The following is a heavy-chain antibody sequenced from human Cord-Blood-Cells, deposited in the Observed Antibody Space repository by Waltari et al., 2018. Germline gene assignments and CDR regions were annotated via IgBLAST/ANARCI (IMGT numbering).Heavy chain of an antibody. Sequence: QVQLVESGGGVVQPGRSLRLSCAASGFTFSSYAMHWVRQAPGKGLEWVAVISYNGSNKYYADSVKGRFTISRDNSKNTLYLQMNSLRAEDTAVYYCASRGSGYDFDYWGQGTLVTVSS. J-gene: IGHJ4*02. CDR3: ASRGSGYDFDY. D-gene: IGHD5-12*01. CDR1: GFTFSSYA. CDR2: ISYNGSNK. V-gene: IGHV3-30-3*01.